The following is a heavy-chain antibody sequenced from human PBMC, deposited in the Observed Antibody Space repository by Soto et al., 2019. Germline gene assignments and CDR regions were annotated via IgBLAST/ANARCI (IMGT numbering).Heavy chain of an antibody. CDR2: ISAYNGNK. V-gene: IGHV1-18*01. J-gene: IGHJ4*02. CDR1: GYTFTSYG. CDR3: ASDPEIFDY. Sequence: QAHLVQSGGEVKKPGASVKVSCKASGYTFTSYGISWVRQAPGQGVEWMGWISAYNGNKKYAQKLQGRVTMTTDTSTSTAYMELRGLRSDDTAVYYCASDPEIFDYWGQGTLVTVSS.